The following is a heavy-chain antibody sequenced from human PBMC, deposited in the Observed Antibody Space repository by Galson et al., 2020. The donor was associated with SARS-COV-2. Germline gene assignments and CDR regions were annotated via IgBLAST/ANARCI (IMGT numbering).Heavy chain of an antibody. CDR2: IDWDDDI. CDR3: ARCPTSSVVQSHFDY. V-gene: IGHV2-70*04. J-gene: IGHJ4*02. CDR1: GFSLRTSGMR. Sequence: SGPTLVKPTQTLRLTCTFSGFSLRTSGMRVSWIRQPPGKALEWLARIDWDDDIFYNTSLKTRLTISKDTSKNQVVLTMTNVDPVDTATYYWARCPTSSVVQSHFDYWGQGTLVTVSS. D-gene: IGHD2-15*01.